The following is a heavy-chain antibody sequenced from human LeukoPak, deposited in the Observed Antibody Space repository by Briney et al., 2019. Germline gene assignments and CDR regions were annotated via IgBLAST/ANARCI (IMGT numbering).Heavy chain of an antibody. CDR1: GFTVSSNY. CDR2: IYSGGST. V-gene: IGHV3-66*02. Sequence: GGSLRLSCAASGFTVSSNYMSWVRQAPGKGLEWVSVIYSGGSTYYADSVKGRFTISRDNSKNTLYLQMNSLRAEDTAVYYCARDQNYYGSGSHFDYWGQGTLVTVSS. CDR3: ARDQNYYGSGSHFDY. J-gene: IGHJ4*02. D-gene: IGHD3-10*01.